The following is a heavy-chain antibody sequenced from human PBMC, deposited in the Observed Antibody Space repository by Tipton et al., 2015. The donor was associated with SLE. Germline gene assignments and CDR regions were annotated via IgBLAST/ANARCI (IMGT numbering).Heavy chain of an antibody. CDR3: ARGGGGGYDYYRDV. CDR1: GDSISSGGYY. D-gene: IGHD2-15*01. Sequence: TLSLTCTVSGDSISSGGYYWTWIRQHPGKGLEWLGPIFNSGGPFYSPSLKSRLTISADTSKNQFSRDLSSVTAADTAVYYCARGGGGGYDYYRDVWGKGTTVTVSS. CDR2: IFNSGGP. V-gene: IGHV4-31*03. J-gene: IGHJ6*03.